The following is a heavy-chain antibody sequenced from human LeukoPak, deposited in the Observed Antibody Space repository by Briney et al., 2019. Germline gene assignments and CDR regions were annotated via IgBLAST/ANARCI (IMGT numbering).Heavy chain of an antibody. CDR3: ASKWELLRAGGFDP. V-gene: IGHV1-18*01. CDR1: GYTFTSYG. Sequence: ASVKVSCKASGYTFTSYGISWVRQAPGQGLEWMGWISAYNGNTNYAQKLQGRVTMTTDTSTSTAYMELSRLRSDDTAVYYCASKWELLRAGGFDPWGQGTLVTVSS. CDR2: ISAYNGNT. J-gene: IGHJ5*02. D-gene: IGHD1-26*01.